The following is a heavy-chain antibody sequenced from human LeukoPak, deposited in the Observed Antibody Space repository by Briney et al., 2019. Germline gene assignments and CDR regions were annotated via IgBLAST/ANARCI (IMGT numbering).Heavy chain of an antibody. CDR2: VYPGDSDI. CDR1: GYSFTNYW. CDR3: ARGGDIVVVPAAIAGWFDP. D-gene: IGHD2-2*02. V-gene: IGHV5-51*01. J-gene: IGHJ5*02. Sequence: GESLKISCQASGYSFTNYWIAWVRQMPGKGLEWMGIVYPGDSDIRYSPSFQGQVTISADKSISTAYLQWSSLKASDTAMYYCARGGDIVVVPAAIAGWFDPWGQGTLVTVSS.